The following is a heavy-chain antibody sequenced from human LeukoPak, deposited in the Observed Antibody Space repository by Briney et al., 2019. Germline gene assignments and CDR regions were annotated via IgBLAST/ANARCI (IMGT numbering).Heavy chain of an antibody. CDR3: AKSHITRYPLQYYFDL. D-gene: IGHD2-21*01. CDR2: ISVTGDMT. CDR1: GFTFSSYA. V-gene: IGHV3-23*01. J-gene: IGHJ4*02. Sequence: GGSLRLSCAASGFTFSSYAMSWLRQTPQKGREWVSGISVTGDMTYYTDSVKGRFTISRDNSRTTLYLQLSSLRADDTAVYFCAKSHITRYPLQYYFDLWGQGAQVIVSS.